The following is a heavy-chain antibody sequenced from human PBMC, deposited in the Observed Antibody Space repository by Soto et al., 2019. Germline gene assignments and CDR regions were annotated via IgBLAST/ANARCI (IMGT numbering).Heavy chain of an antibody. D-gene: IGHD4-17*01. CDR1: GFTFSSSW. CDR2: ISTDGSST. V-gene: IGHV3-74*01. J-gene: IGHJ4*02. CDR3: ARGGYGHDY. Sequence: GGSLSLSCAASGFTFSSSWMHWVRQAPGKGLVWVSRISTDGSSTNYADSVKGRFTISRDNAKNTLYLQMNSLRAEDTAVYYCARGGYGHDYWGQGTLVTVSS.